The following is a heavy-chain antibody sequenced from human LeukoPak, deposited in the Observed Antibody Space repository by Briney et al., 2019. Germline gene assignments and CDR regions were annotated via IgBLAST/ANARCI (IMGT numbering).Heavy chain of an antibody. CDR1: GFTFSSYA. CDR2: ISGSGGST. CDR3: ANQAGPMVSDPWGYYFGY. V-gene: IGHV3-23*01. D-gene: IGHD5-18*01. J-gene: IGHJ4*02. Sequence: PGGSLRLSCAASGFTFSSYAMSWVRQAPGKGLEWVSAISGSGGSTYYAGSVKGRFTISRDNSKNTLYLQMNSLRAEDTAVYYCANQAGPMVSDPWGYYFGYWGQGTLVTVSS.